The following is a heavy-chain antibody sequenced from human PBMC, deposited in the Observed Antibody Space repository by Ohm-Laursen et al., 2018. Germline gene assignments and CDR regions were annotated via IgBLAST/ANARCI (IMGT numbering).Heavy chain of an antibody. CDR2: VSYDGGDK. D-gene: IGHD3-16*01. V-gene: IGHV3-30*03. Sequence: SLRLSCSASRSSFSCYGMHWARQAPGKGLEWVAVVSYDGGDKYYADSVKGRFTISRDNAKNSLYLQMNSLRAEDTAVYYCASGGLFHYWGQGTLVTVSS. CDR3: ASGGLFHY. J-gene: IGHJ4*02. CDR1: RSSFSCYG.